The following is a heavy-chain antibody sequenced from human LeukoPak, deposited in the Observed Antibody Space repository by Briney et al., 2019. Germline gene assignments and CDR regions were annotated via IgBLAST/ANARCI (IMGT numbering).Heavy chain of an antibody. J-gene: IGHJ3*02. Sequence: GASVKVSCKASGYTFTGYYMHWVRQAPGQGLEWMGWINPNSGGTNYAQKFQGWVTMTRDTSISTAYMELSRLRSDDTAVYYCARDRAVAGTGDAFDIWGQGTMVTVSS. V-gene: IGHV1-2*04. CDR3: ARDRAVAGTGDAFDI. D-gene: IGHD6-19*01. CDR1: GYTFTGYY. CDR2: INPNSGGT.